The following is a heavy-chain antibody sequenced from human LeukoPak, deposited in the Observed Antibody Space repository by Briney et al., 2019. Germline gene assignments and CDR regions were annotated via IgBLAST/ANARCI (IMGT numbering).Heavy chain of an antibody. V-gene: IGHV1-8*01. D-gene: IGHD2-21*01. CDR3: TRSVRNGHIDY. Sequence: ASVSVCCKAAGYTFTSYDINWGRQATGQGLELMGWMNPNSGNTGYAQKFQGRVTMTRSTSISTAYMELSNLRFEDTAVYYCTRSVRNGHIDYWGQGTLVTVSS. CDR2: MNPNSGNT. J-gene: IGHJ4*02. CDR1: GYTFTSYD.